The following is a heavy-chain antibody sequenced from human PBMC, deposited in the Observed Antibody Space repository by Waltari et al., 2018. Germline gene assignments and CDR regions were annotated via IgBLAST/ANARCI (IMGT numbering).Heavy chain of an antibody. CDR2: IYHSGST. CDR3: ARAETLVDYGDDKAEGDYFDY. V-gene: IGHV4-31*03. J-gene: IGHJ4*02. Sequence: QVQLQESGPGLVKPSQTLSLTCTVSGGSISSGGYYWSWIRQHPGKGLGWIGYIYHSGSTYYNPSLKSRVTISVDRSKNQFSLKLSSVTAADTAVYYCARAETLVDYGDDKAEGDYFDYWGQGTLVTVSS. D-gene: IGHD4-17*01. CDR1: GGSISSGGYY.